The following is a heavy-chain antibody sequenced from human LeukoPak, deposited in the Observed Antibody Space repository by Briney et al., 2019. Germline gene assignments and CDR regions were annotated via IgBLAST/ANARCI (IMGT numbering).Heavy chain of an antibody. CDR1: GFTFSSYW. CDR3: ARLHYDFWSGYPYYYYYMDV. D-gene: IGHD3-3*01. J-gene: IGHJ6*03. V-gene: IGHV3-7*01. Sequence: GGSLRLSCAASGFTFSSYWMSWVRQAPGKGLEWVANIKQDGSEKYYVDSVKGRFTISRDNAKNSLYLRMNSLRSEDTAVYYCARLHYDFWSGYPYYYYYMDVWGKGTTVTVSS. CDR2: IKQDGSEK.